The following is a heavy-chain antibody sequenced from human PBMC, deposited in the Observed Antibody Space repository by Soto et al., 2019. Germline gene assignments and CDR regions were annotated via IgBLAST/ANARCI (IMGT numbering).Heavy chain of an antibody. D-gene: IGHD2-2*01. J-gene: IGHJ5*02. CDR1: GLTFSSYG. Sequence: QVQLVESGGGVVQPGRSLRLSCAASGLTFSSYGMHWVRQAPGKGLEWVAVISDDGSNKYYADSVKGRFTISRDNSKNTLYLQMNSLRAEDTAVYYSANYCRSTSCFSGGLEHWGQGTLVTVSS. CDR2: ISDDGSNK. V-gene: IGHV3-30*18. CDR3: ANYCRSTSCFSGGLEH.